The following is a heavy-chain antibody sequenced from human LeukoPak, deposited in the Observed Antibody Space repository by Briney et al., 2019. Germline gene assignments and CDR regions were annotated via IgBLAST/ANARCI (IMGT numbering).Heavy chain of an antibody. V-gene: IGHV4-34*01. CDR2: INHSGST. CDR1: GGSFSGYY. Sequence: SETLSLTCAVYGGSFSGYYWSWIRQPPGKGLEWIGEINHSGSTNYHPSLKSRVTISVDTSKNQFSLKLSSVTAADTAVYYCARGRYWGQGTLVTVSS. CDR3: ARGRY. J-gene: IGHJ4*02.